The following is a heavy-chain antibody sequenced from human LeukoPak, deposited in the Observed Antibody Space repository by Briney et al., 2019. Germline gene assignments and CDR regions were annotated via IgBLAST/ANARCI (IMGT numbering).Heavy chain of an antibody. J-gene: IGHJ4*02. CDR3: ARGASGWRPFDY. Sequence: GGSLRPSCAASGFTFSNYGMHWVRQAPGKGLEWLAFMRYDGSNTHYADSVKGRFTISRDNSKNTLFLQMNSLRAEDTAVYYCARGASGWRPFDYWGQGTLVTVSS. V-gene: IGHV3-30*02. D-gene: IGHD6-19*01. CDR2: MRYDGSNT. CDR1: GFTFSNYG.